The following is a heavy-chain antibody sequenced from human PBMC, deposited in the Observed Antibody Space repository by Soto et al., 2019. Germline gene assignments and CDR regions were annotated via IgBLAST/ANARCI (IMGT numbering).Heavy chain of an antibody. D-gene: IGHD6-13*01. CDR2: ISYDGSNK. V-gene: IGHV3-30-3*01. CDR1: GFTFSSYA. Sequence: VQLLESGGGLVQPGGSLRLSCAASGFTFSSYAMHWVRQAPGKGLEWVAVISYDGSNKYYADSVKGRFTISRDNSKNTLYLQMNSLRAEDTAVYYCARDGGGAAAEYYFDYWGQGTLVTVSS. J-gene: IGHJ4*02. CDR3: ARDGGGAAAEYYFDY.